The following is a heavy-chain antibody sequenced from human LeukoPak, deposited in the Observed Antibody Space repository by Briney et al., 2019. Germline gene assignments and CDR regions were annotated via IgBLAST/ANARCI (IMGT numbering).Heavy chain of an antibody. J-gene: IGHJ4*02. V-gene: IGHV1-69*04. CDR1: GGTFSSYA. CDR3: AIVIAAAGKNQVDY. D-gene: IGHD6-13*01. Sequence: SVKVSCKASGGTFSSYAISWVRQAPGQGLEWMGRIIPILGIANYAQKLQGRVAITADKSTSTAYMELSSLRSEDTAVYYCAIVIAAAGKNQVDYWGQGTLVTVSS. CDR2: IIPILGIA.